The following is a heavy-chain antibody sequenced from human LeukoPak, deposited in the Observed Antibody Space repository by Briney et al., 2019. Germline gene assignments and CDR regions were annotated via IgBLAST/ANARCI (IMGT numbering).Heavy chain of an antibody. CDR3: ARDRGIKYYFDY. CDR1: GFTFSSYG. D-gene: IGHD3-10*01. CDR2: IWYDGSNK. V-gene: IGHV3-33*01. Sequence: PGRSLRLSCAASGFTFSSYGMHWVRQAPGKGLEWVAVIWYDGSNKYYADSVKGRFTISRDNSKNTLYLQMNSRRAEDTAVYYCARDRGIKYYFDYWGQGTLVTVSS. J-gene: IGHJ4*02.